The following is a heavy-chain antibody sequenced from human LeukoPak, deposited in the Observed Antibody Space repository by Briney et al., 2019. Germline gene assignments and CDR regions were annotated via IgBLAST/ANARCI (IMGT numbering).Heavy chain of an antibody. D-gene: IGHD1/OR15-1a*01. CDR3: ARYLDTREHTDY. CDR2: INPNSGGT. J-gene: IGHJ4*02. CDR1: GYTFTGYY. Sequence: ASVKVSCKASGYTFTGYYMHWVRQAPGQGLEWMGWINPNSGGTNYAQKFQGRVTMTRDTSISTAYMELSRLRSDDTAVYYCARYLDTREHTDYWGQGTLVTVSS. V-gene: IGHV1-2*02.